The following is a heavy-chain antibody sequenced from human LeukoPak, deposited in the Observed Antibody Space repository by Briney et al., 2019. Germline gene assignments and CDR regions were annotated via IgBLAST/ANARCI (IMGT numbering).Heavy chain of an antibody. CDR1: GITLSNYG. V-gene: IGHV3-23*01. CDR3: AKQRASADP. J-gene: IGHJ5*02. CDR2: ISGSGGST. Sequence: GGSLRLSCAVSGITLSNYGMSWVRQAPGKGLEWVSAISGSGGSTYYADSVKGRFTISRDNSKNTLYLQMNSLRAEDTAVYYCAKQRASADPWGQGTLVTVSS.